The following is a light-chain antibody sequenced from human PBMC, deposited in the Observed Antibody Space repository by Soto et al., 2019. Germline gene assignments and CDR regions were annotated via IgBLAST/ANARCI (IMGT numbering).Light chain of an antibody. CDR3: QQYNSYWWT. Sequence: DIQMTQPPSTLSASVGDRVTITCRASQSISSWLAWYQKKPGKAPKVLIYKASSLESGVPSRFSGSGSGTEFTLTISSLQPDDFATYYCQQYNSYWWTFGQGTKVDIK. V-gene: IGKV1-5*03. CDR1: QSISSW. CDR2: KAS. J-gene: IGKJ1*01.